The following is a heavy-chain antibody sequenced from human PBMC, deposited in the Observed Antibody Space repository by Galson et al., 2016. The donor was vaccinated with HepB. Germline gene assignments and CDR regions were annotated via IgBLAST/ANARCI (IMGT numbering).Heavy chain of an antibody. CDR3: AKDLVLWSDFSPYNS. CDR2: INPNSDGT. J-gene: IGHJ4*02. D-gene: IGHD3-3*01. CDR1: GYSFTAYY. V-gene: IGHV1-2*02. Sequence: SVKVSCKASGYSFTAYYIHWVREAPGQGLEWMGYINPNSDGTKYAQKFQGRVTMTTDTSISTVYMELTRLRFDDTAVYYCAKDLVLWSDFSPYNSWGQGTLVTVSS.